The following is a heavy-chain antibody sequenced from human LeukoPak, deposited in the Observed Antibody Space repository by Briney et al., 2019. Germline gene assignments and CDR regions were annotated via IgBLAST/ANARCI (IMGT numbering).Heavy chain of an antibody. CDR1: GFTFSSYS. V-gene: IGHV3-48*01. D-gene: IGHD1-26*01. CDR2: ISSSSSTI. Sequence: PGGSLRLSCAASGFTFSSYSMNWVRQAPGKGLEWVSYISSSSSTIYYADSVKGRFTISRDNAKNSLYLQMNSLRAKDTAVYYCASGASSGSYYVDYWGQGTLVTVSS. CDR3: ASGASSGSYYVDY. J-gene: IGHJ4*02.